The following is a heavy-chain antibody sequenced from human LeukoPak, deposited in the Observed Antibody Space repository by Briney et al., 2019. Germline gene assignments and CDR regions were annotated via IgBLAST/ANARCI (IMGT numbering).Heavy chain of an antibody. CDR2: IKQDGSEK. Sequence: VQLVESGGGVVQPGGSLRLSCAASGFTLSSYWMSWVRRAPGKGLEWVANIKQDGSEKYYVDSVKGRFTISRDNAKNSLYLQMDSLRAEDTAVYYCARTSGTGWSYWGQGTLVTVSS. J-gene: IGHJ4*02. CDR1: GFTLSSYW. CDR3: ARTSGTGWSY. V-gene: IGHV3-7*01. D-gene: IGHD3-9*01.